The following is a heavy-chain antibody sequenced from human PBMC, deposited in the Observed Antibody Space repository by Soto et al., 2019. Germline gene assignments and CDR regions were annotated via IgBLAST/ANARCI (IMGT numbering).Heavy chain of an antibody. CDR3: ARTPTRGSSVGHFDY. CDR2: IYTSGST. Sequence: SETLSLTCTVSGGSISSYYWSWIRQPAGKGLEWIGRIYTSGSTNYNPSLKSRVTMSVDTSKNQFSLKLSSVTAADTAVYYCARTPTRGSSVGHFDYSGQGTLVTVSS. D-gene: IGHD6-13*01. CDR1: GGSISSYY. V-gene: IGHV4-4*07. J-gene: IGHJ4*02.